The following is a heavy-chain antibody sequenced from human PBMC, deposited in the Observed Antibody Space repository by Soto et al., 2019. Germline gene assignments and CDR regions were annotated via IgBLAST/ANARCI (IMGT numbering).Heavy chain of an antibody. V-gene: IGHV4-59*01. CDR3: ARGGYCSGGSCYWFDP. CDR1: GGSISSYY. D-gene: IGHD2-15*01. CDR2: IYYSGST. J-gene: IGHJ5*02. Sequence: PSETLSLTCTVSGGSISSYYWSWIRQPPGKGLERIGYIYYSGSTNYNPSLKSRVTISVDTSKNQFSLKLSSVTAADTAVYYCARGGYCSGGSCYWFDPWGQGTLVTVS.